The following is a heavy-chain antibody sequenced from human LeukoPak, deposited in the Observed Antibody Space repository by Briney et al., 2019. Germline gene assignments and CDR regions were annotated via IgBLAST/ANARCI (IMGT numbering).Heavy chain of an antibody. V-gene: IGHV3-23*01. D-gene: IGHD6-13*01. CDR2: ISGSGGST. CDR1: GFTFSSYA. CDR3: AKVRAAGTEFDY. Sequence: GGSLRLSCAASGFTFSSYAMSWVHQAPGKGLEWVSAISGSGGSTYYADSVKGRFTISRDNSKNTLYLQMNSLRAEDTAVYYCAKVRAAGTEFDYWGQGTLVTVSS. J-gene: IGHJ4*02.